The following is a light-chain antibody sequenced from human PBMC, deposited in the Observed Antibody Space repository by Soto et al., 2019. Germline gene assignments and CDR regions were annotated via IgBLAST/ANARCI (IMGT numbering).Light chain of an antibody. Sequence: DIQMTQSPSTVSASVGDRVTISCRASQGISTWLAWYQQNPGKAPKLLIYGASSLQSGVPSRFSGSGSGTDFTLTISNLQPEDFATYYCQHANSFPISFGQGTRLEIK. J-gene: IGKJ5*01. CDR1: QGISTW. CDR3: QHANSFPIS. CDR2: GAS. V-gene: IGKV1D-12*01.